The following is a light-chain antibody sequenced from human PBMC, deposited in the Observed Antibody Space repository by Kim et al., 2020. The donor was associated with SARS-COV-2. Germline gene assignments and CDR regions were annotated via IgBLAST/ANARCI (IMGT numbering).Light chain of an antibody. CDR3: QPTYTYPRT. V-gene: IGKV1-39*01. Sequence: ASIRDRVTITCRANQTNTTYLNRYTQEPGKAPKLLIYVASSLQSGVPSRFSGSGSATDFTLTISSLQPEDFATYYCQPTYTYPRTFDQGTKVDIK. CDR2: VAS. J-gene: IGKJ1*01. CDR1: QTNTTY.